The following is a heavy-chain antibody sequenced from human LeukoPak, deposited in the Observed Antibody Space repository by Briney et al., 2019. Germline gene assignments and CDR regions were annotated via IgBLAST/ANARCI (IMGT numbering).Heavy chain of an antibody. CDR3: ARSIDLEFDP. D-gene: IGHD3-9*01. CDR1: GGSISSYY. V-gene: IGHV4-59*01. J-gene: IGHJ5*02. Sequence: SETLSLTCTVSGGSISSYYWSWIRQPPGKGLEWIGYIYYSGSTNYNPSLKSQVTISVDTSKNQFSLKLSSVTAADTAVYYCARSIDLEFDPWGQGTLVTVSS. CDR2: IYYSGST.